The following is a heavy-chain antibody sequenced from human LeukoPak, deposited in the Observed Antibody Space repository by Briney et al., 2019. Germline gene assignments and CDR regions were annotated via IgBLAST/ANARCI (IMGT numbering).Heavy chain of an antibody. CDR3: ARGQRGSWHNWFDP. J-gene: IGHJ5*02. D-gene: IGHD6-13*01. V-gene: IGHV1-8*01. Sequence: ASVKVSCKASGYTFTSYDINWVRQATGQGLEWMGWMNPNSGNTGYAQKFQGRVTMTRNTSISTAYMELSSLRSEDTAVYYCARGQRGSWHNWFDPWGQRTLVTVSS. CDR1: GYTFTSYD. CDR2: MNPNSGNT.